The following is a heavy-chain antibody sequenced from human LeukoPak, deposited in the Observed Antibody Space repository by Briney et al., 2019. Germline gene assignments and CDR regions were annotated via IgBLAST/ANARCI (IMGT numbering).Heavy chain of an antibody. V-gene: IGHV4-38-2*01. Sequence: SETLSLTCAVSGYSISSGYYWGWIRQPPGKGLEWIGSIYHSGSTYYNPSLKSRVTISVDTSKNQFSLKLSSVTAADTAVYYCARLEGCSSTSCYPYAFDIWGQGTMVTVSS. D-gene: IGHD2-2*01. CDR3: ARLEGCSSTSCYPYAFDI. CDR2: IYHSGST. CDR1: GYSISSGYY. J-gene: IGHJ3*02.